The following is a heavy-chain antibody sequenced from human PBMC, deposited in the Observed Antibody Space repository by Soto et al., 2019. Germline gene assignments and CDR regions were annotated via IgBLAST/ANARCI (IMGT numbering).Heavy chain of an antibody. CDR2: IYSSGST. J-gene: IGHJ4*02. Sequence: PSETLSLTCTVSGGSISSSSYYWSWIRQPPGKGLEWIGYIYSSGSTHYNPSLQNRVTISIDTSKNQVSLKVNSVTAADTAVYYCARDHPHSYGVYYFDYWGQGTPVTVSS. CDR1: GGSISSSSYY. D-gene: IGHD5-18*01. CDR3: ARDHPHSYGVYYFDY. V-gene: IGHV4-61*01.